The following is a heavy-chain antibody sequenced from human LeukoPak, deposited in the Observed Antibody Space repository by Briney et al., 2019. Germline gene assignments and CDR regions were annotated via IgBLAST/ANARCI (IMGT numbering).Heavy chain of an antibody. V-gene: IGHV3-48*02. J-gene: IGHJ4*02. D-gene: IGHD6-19*01. CDR2: ISSSGGTI. CDR3: ARDGSSGWYWVDY. CDR1: GFTFSRYS. Sequence: PGGSLRLSCAASGFTFSRYSMNWVRQAPGKGLEWVSYISSSGGTIYYADSVKGRFTISRDNAENSLYLQMNSLRDEDTAVYYCARDGSSGWYWVDYWGQGTLVTVSS.